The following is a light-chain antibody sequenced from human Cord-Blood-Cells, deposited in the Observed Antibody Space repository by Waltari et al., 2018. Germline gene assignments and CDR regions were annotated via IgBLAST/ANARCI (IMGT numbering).Light chain of an antibody. CDR1: QSVSSY. CDR2: DAS. CDR3: QQRSNWPRTWT. J-gene: IGKJ1*01. V-gene: IGKV3-11*01. Sequence: PATLSLSPGERATLSCRASQSVSSYLAWYQQKPGQAPRLLIYDASNRATGIPARFSGSGSGTDFTLTISSLEPEDFVVYYCQQRSNWPRTWTFGQGTKVDIK.